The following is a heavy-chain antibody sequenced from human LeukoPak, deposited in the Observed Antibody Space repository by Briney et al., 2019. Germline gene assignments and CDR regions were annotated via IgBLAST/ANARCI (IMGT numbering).Heavy chain of an antibody. D-gene: IGHD6-13*01. CDR2: IYPGDSDT. CDR1: GYRFNYYW. J-gene: IGHJ4*02. Sequence: GESLKISCQGSGYRFNYYWIGWVRQMPGKGLEWMGIIYPGDSDTRYSPSFQGQVTISADKSISTAYLQWSSLKASDTAMYYCARHAKAAAAVYWGQGTLVTVSS. V-gene: IGHV5-51*01. CDR3: ARHAKAAAAVY.